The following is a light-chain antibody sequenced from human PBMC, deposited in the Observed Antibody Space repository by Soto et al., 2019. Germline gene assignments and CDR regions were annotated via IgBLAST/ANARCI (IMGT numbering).Light chain of an antibody. CDR2: GAS. CDR3: QQYDKWPLT. Sequence: IVMTQSPAPLSVSQGEGATLSCRTSPSVDSNLAWYQQKPGQAPRLLIFGASTRATGIPARFSGSGSGTDFTLTISSLQSEDFAVYICQQYDKWPLTLGGGTKVDIK. CDR1: PSVDSN. V-gene: IGKV3D-15*01. J-gene: IGKJ4*01.